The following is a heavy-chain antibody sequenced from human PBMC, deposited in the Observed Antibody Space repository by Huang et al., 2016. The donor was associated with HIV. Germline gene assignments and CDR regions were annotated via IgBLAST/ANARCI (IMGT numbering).Heavy chain of an antibody. CDR1: GFTFSGSA. V-gene: IGHV3-73*01. CDR2: IRSKANSYAT. J-gene: IGHJ4*02. Sequence: EVQLVESGGGLVQPGGYLKLSCAASGFTFSGSAMHWVRQASGKGLEWVGRIRSKANSYATVYAASVKGRFTISRDDSKNTAYLQMNSLKTEDTAVYYCTRLTMIGDGDYWGQGTLVTVSS. D-gene: IGHD3-22*01. CDR3: TRLTMIGDGDY.